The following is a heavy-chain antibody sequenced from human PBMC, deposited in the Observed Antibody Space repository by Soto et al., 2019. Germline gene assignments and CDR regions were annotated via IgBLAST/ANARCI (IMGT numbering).Heavy chain of an antibody. D-gene: IGHD6-6*01. J-gene: IGHJ4*02. CDR1: GFTFSSYS. Sequence: EVQLVESGGGLVQPGGSLRLSCAASGFTFSSYSMNWVRQAPGKGLEWVSYISSSSSTIYYADSVKGRFTISRDNAKNSLYLQMNSLRAEDTAVYYCARDGPASIAARQPPPKYYFDYWGQGTLVTVSS. CDR3: ARDGPASIAARQPPPKYYFDY. CDR2: ISSSSSTI. V-gene: IGHV3-48*01.